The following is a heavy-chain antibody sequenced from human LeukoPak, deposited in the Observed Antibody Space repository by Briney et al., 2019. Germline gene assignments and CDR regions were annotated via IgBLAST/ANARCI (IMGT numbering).Heavy chain of an antibody. CDR1: GFTFSSYA. CDR2: ISGSGDST. CDR3: AKKSYYYGSTGYYDY. J-gene: IGHJ4*02. V-gene: IGHV3-23*01. D-gene: IGHD3-22*01. Sequence: GGSLRLSCAVSGFTFSSYAMSWVRQAPGKGLEWVSGISGSGDSTYYADSVKGRFTISRDNSKNTLYLQMNSLRAEDTAVYCCAKKSYYYGSTGYYDYWGQGTLVTVSS.